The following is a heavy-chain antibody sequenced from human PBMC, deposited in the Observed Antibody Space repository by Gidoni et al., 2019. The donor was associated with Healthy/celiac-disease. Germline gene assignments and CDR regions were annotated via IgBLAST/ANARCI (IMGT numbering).Heavy chain of an antibody. CDR1: GLTFSSYA. CDR3: AKASPHSSSWYYYYYYMDV. D-gene: IGHD6-13*01. CDR2: ISGSGGST. Sequence: EVQLLESGGGLVQPGGSLRLSCAASGLTFSSYAMSWVRQAPGKGLEWVSAISGSGGSTYYADSVKGRFTTSRDNSKNTLYLQMNSLRAEDTAVYYCAKASPHSSSWYYYYYYMDVWGKGTTVTVSS. V-gene: IGHV3-23*01. J-gene: IGHJ6*03.